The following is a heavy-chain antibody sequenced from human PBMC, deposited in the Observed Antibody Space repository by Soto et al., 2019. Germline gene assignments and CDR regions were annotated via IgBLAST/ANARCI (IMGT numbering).Heavy chain of an antibody. V-gene: IGHV5-10-1*01. Sequence: GESLKISCKGSGYSFAGYWITWVRQKPRNAIQWMGRIDPSDSQTYYSPSFRGHVTISATKSITTVFLQWSSLRASDTAMYYCARQIYDSDTGPNFQYYFDSWGQGTPVTVSS. CDR1: GYSFAGYW. D-gene: IGHD3-22*01. CDR2: IDPSDSQT. CDR3: ARQIYDSDTGPNFQYYFDS. J-gene: IGHJ4*02.